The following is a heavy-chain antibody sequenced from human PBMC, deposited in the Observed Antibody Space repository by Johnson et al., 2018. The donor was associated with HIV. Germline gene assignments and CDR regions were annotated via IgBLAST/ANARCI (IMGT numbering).Heavy chain of an antibody. CDR3: ARGREMATRTGAFDI. J-gene: IGHJ3*02. V-gene: IGHV3-11*04. CDR2: ISSSGSTI. CDR1: GFTFSDYY. D-gene: IGHD5-24*01. Sequence: QVQLVESGGGLVKPGGSLRLSCTASGFTFSDYYMNWIRQAPGKGLEWVSHISSSGSTIYYADSVKGRFTISRDNAKNSLSLQMNSLRDEDTAVYYCARGREMATRTGAFDIWGQGTMVTVSS.